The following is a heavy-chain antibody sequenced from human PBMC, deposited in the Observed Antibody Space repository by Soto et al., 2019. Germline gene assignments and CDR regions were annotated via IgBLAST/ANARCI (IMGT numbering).Heavy chain of an antibody. V-gene: IGHV1-69*01. D-gene: IGHD5-12*01. Sequence: QVQLVQSGAEVEKPGSAVKVSCRASGVTFNRHAINWVRQAPGQGLEWMGGIIPMLNNVNYVDKLQGRVTITADQSTTTVYMELSSLTSEDTAVYFSAKDQGGKRGYSGYDAFDYWGQGTLVTVSS. CDR1: GVTFNRHA. CDR2: IIPMLNNV. J-gene: IGHJ4*02. CDR3: AKDQGGKRGYSGYDAFDY.